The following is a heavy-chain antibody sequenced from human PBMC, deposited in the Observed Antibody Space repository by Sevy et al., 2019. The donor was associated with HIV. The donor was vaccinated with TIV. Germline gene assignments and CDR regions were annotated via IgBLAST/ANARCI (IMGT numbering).Heavy chain of an antibody. D-gene: IGHD2-8*01. Sequence: GGSLRLSCAASGFTFAKYSMSWVRQAPGKGLEWVSTFSFGCGRINYADSVKGRFTISRDDSKNTLFLQMNSLRAEDTATYFCAREGCTQPHDYWGPGTLVTASS. V-gene: IGHV3-23*01. CDR2: FSFGCGRI. J-gene: IGHJ4*02. CDR1: GFTFAKYS. CDR3: AREGCTQPHDY.